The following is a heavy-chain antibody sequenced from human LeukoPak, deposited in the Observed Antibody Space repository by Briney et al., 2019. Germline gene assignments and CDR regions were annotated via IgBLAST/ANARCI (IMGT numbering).Heavy chain of an antibody. CDR1: GGSFSGYY. J-gene: IGHJ4*02. CDR2: INHSGST. V-gene: IGHV4-34*01. CDR3: AREPIGYCTNGVCYTFDY. Sequence: SETLSLTCAVYGGSFSGYYRSWIRQPPGKGLEWIGEINHSGSTNYNPSLKSRVTISVDTSKNQFSLKLSSVTAADTAVYYCAREPIGYCTNGVCYTFDYWGQGTLVTVSS. D-gene: IGHD2-8*01.